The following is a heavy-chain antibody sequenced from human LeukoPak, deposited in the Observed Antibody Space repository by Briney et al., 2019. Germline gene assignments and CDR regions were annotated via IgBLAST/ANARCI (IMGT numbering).Heavy chain of an antibody. V-gene: IGHV3-23*01. D-gene: IGHD2-21*02. CDR1: GFSFDYYA. CDR2: ISNGNT. Sequence: GGSLTLSCAASGFSFDYYAMSWVRQPPGKGLEWVSAISNGNTYYADSVRGRFTISRDDSKNMVYLQMNSLRVEDTARYYCVREAGYCASVCLKSNWFDPWGQGTLVTVSS. CDR3: VREAGYCASVCLKSNWFDP. J-gene: IGHJ5*02.